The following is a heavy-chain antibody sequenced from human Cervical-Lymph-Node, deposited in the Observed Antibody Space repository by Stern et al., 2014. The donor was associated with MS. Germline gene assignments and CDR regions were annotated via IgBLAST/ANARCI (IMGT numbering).Heavy chain of an antibody. Sequence: VHLVESGGGVVQPGRSLRLSCAASGFVFRRYALHWVRQAPGQGLEWVALISYDGRDKYYTYSVKGRFTVSRYNANNTVDLEMNSLRLEDTAVYYCAKGGSGSYLDWGQGSLVTVSS. CDR1: GFVFRRYA. J-gene: IGHJ4*02. CDR2: ISYDGRDK. V-gene: IGHV3-30*04. D-gene: IGHD1-26*01. CDR3: AKGGSGSYLD.